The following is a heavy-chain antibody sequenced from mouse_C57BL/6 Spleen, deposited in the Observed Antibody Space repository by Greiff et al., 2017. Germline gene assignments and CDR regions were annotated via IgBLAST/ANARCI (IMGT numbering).Heavy chain of an antibody. CDR2: IDPSDSYT. CDR1: GYTFTSYW. D-gene: IGHD1-1*01. J-gene: IGHJ4*01. V-gene: IGHV1-69*01. CDR3: AFSVVAPYARDY. Sequence: VQLQQPGAELVMPGASVKLSCKASGYTFTSYWMHWVKQRPGQGLEWIGEIDPSDSYTNYNQKFKGKSTLTVDKSSSTAYMQLSSLTSEDSAVYYCAFSVVAPYARDYWGQGTSVTVSS.